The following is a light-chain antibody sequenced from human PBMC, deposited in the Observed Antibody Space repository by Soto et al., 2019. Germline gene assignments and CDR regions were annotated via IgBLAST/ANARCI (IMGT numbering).Light chain of an antibody. V-gene: IGKV1-5*01. CDR1: QSISHW. Sequence: DIPMTQSPSALSASVGDRVTITCRASQSISHWLAWYQQKPGRAPKLLIYGTSTLQIGFPSRFSGSGSGTDFTLIFTSLQPDDFATYSCQQYNGYSRAFGQGTKVEVK. CDR3: QQYNGYSRA. CDR2: GTS. J-gene: IGKJ1*01.